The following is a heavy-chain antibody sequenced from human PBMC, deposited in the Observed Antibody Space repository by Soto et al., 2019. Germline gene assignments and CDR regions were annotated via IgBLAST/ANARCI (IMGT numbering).Heavy chain of an antibody. CDR1: GFKFGEYA. V-gene: IGHV3-9*01. CDR2: ITWNSDKV. J-gene: IGHJ6*02. Sequence: GGSLRLSCAASGFKFGEYAMHWVRRAPGKGLEWVSGITWNSDKVAYAASVRGRVTISRDNAKNSLYLNLTSLRPEDTAFYYSVKDNCCTSVTSHSYNMDDWGQGTMVTVSS. D-gene: IGHD2-8*02. CDR3: VKDNCCTSVTSHSYNMDD.